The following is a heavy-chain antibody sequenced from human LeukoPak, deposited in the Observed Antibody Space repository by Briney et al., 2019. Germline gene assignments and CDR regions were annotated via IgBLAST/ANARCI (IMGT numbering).Heavy chain of an antibody. CDR3: AKSKPYYYGSGSYYKNPFDY. CDR2: ISGSGDST. V-gene: IGHV3-23*01. Sequence: GGTLRLSCVASGFIFNNYGMNWVRQAPGEGLERVSAISGSGDSTYYADSVKGRFTISRDNSKNTLYLQMNSLRAEDTAVYYCAKSKPYYYGSGSYYKNPFDYWGQGTLVTVSS. J-gene: IGHJ4*02. CDR1: GFIFNNYG. D-gene: IGHD3-10*01.